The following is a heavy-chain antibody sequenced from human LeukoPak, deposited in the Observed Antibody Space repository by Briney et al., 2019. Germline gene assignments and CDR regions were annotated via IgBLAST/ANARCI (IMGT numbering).Heavy chain of an antibody. CDR3: ARVDLAYGYSLGYYYYMDV. Sequence: GGSLRLSCAASGFTFSSYSMNWVRQAPGKGLEWVSSISSSSSYIYYADSVKGRFTISRDNAKNSLYLQMNSLRAEDTAVYYCARVDLAYGYSLGYYYYMDVWGKGTTVTVSS. J-gene: IGHJ6*03. V-gene: IGHV3-21*01. D-gene: IGHD4-17*01. CDR2: ISSSSSYI. CDR1: GFTFSSYS.